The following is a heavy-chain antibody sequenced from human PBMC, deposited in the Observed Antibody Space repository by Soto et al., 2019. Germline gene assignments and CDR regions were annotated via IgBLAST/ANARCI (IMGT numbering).Heavy chain of an antibody. D-gene: IGHD4-17*01. CDR2: ISSSSSYT. J-gene: IGHJ6*03. V-gene: IGHV3-11*06. Sequence: GGSMRLSCAASGFTFSDYYMSWIRQAPGKGLEWVSYISSSSSYTNYADSVKGRFTISRDNAKNSLYLQMNSLRAEDTAVYYCARDRLGDYAHPHHYYYYMDVWGKGTTVTVSS. CDR1: GFTFSDYY. CDR3: ARDRLGDYAHPHHYYYYMDV.